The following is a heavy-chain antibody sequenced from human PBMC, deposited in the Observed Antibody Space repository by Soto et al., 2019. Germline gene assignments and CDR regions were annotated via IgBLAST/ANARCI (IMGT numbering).Heavy chain of an antibody. V-gene: IGHV2-5*01. CDR2: IYWNDDK. D-gene: IGHD3-22*01. CDR1: GFSLSTSGVG. CDR3: AHSCGYDSSGYYYACYDY. Sequence: QITLKESGPTLVKPTQTLTLTCTFSGFSLSTSGVGVGWIRQPPGKALEWLALIYWNDDKRYSPSLKSRLTITKDTSKNQLVLTMTNMDPVDTATYYCAHSCGYDSSGYYYACYDYWGQGTLVTVSS. J-gene: IGHJ4*02.